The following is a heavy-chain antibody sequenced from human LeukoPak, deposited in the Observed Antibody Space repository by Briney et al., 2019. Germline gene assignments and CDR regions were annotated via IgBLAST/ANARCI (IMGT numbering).Heavy chain of an antibody. CDR2: IEKDGSAA. D-gene: IGHD3-22*01. CDR1: GFTLSHYW. CDR3: AKENTYYYDSGGYFYFDY. J-gene: IGHJ4*02. Sequence: PGGSLRLSCTASGFTLSHYWMTWVRQAPGKGLEWVAKIEKDGSAAYYVDSMKGRFTISRDNSKNTLYLQMNSLRAEDTAVYYCAKENTYYYDSGGYFYFDYWGQGTLVTVSS. V-gene: IGHV3-7*04.